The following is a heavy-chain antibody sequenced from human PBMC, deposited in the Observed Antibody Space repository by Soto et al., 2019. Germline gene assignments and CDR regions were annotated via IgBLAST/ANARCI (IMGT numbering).Heavy chain of an antibody. CDR1: GGSMSSEGYY. J-gene: IGHJ4*02. D-gene: IGHD3-16*01. V-gene: IGHV4-31*03. Sequence: SETLSLTCTVSGGSMSSEGYYWSWIRQHPGKGLEWIGYIYYSGPTHYNPSIKSRLTISVDKSKNEFYLKMRSVTAAATAVYYCAYLGGFTGYPGHWGQGTLVTVSS. CDR3: AYLGGFTGYPGH. CDR2: IYYSGPT.